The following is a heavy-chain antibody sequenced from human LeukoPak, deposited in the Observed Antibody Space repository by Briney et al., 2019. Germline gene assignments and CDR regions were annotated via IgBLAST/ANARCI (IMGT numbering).Heavy chain of an antibody. CDR3: ARDLDDGSSSD. Sequence: SVNVSCKASGGTFSSYAISWVRQAPGQGLEWMGRIIPILGIANYAQKFQGRVTITADKSTSTAYMELSSLRSEDTAVYYCARDLDDGSSSDWGQGTLVTVSS. V-gene: IGHV1-69*04. CDR1: GGTFSSYA. CDR2: IIPILGIA. J-gene: IGHJ4*02. D-gene: IGHD6-6*01.